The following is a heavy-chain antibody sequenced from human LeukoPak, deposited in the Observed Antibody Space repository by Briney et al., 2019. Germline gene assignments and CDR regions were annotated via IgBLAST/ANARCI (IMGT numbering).Heavy chain of an antibody. CDR1: GIIGSSIY. CDR3: ASGIPFEY. Sequence: RGSLRLSCTGSGIIGSSIYMSWVRQAPGKGLEWVSVVYNTGSTFYTDSVKGRFTVSRDNSEDTLYLQMSGLRAEDTAVYYCASGIPFEYWGQGTLVTVSS. D-gene: IGHD5-18*01. CDR2: VYNTGST. J-gene: IGHJ4*02. V-gene: IGHV3-53*01.